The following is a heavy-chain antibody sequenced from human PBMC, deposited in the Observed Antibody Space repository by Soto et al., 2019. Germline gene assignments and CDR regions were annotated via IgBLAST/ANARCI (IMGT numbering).Heavy chain of an antibody. V-gene: IGHV1-2*02. CDR1: GYTFTGYY. Sequence: ALVKVSCKASGYTFTGYYMHWVRQAPGQGLEWMGWINPNSGGTNYAQKFQGRVTMTRDTSISTAYMELSRLRSDDTAVYYCARDRYDFWSGYYDYWGQGTLVTVSS. D-gene: IGHD3-3*01. J-gene: IGHJ4*02. CDR3: ARDRYDFWSGYYDY. CDR2: INPNSGGT.